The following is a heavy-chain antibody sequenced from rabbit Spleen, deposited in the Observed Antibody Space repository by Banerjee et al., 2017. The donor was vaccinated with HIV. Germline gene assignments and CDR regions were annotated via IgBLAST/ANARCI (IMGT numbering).Heavy chain of an antibody. CDR1: GVSFSDDSY. D-gene: IGHD6-1*01. Sequence: QSLEESGGDLVKPGASLTLTCIASGVSFSDDSYMCWVRQAPGKGLEWIACIDAGSSGFTYFASWAKGRFTISKTSSTTVTLQVTSLTAADTATYFCARDTYGDGGYVYAFNLWGPGTLVTVS. CDR2: IDAGSSGFT. V-gene: IGHV1S40*01. J-gene: IGHJ4*01. CDR3: ARDTYGDGGYVYAFNL.